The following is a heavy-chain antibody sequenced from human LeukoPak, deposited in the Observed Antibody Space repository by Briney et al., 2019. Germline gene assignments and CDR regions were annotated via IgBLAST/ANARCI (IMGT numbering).Heavy chain of an antibody. CDR2: INSDGSST. D-gene: IGHD4/OR15-4a*01. V-gene: IGHV3-74*01. CDR3: ARVTMAKDAFDI. J-gene: IGHJ3*02. Sequence: GGSLRLSCAASGFTFSSYWMHWVRQAPGKGLVWVSRINSDGSSTSYADSVKGRFTISRDNAKNTLYLQMNSLRAEDTAVYYCARVTMAKDAFDIWGQGTMVTVSS. CDR1: GFTFSSYW.